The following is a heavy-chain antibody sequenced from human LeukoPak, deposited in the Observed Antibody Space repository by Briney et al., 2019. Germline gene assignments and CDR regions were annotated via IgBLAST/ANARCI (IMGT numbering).Heavy chain of an antibody. CDR3: ARGLGYCTSTTCLLPFDY. D-gene: IGHD2-2*01. V-gene: IGHV3-53*01. Sequence: PGGSLRLSCAASGFTVSTYYMPWLRQAPGKGLECVSVIYSGGSTYYADSVKGRFTVSRDNSKNTLYLQMNSLRAEDTAMYYCARGLGYCTSTTCLLPFDYWGQGTLVTVSS. J-gene: IGHJ4*02. CDR1: GFTVSTYY. CDR2: IYSGGST.